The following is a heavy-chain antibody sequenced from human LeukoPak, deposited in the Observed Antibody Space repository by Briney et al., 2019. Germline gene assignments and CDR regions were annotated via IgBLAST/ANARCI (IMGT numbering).Heavy chain of an antibody. Sequence: GASVKVSCKASGYTFTSYGISWVRQAPGQGLEWMGWINPNSGGTNYAQKFQGWVTMTRDTSISTAYMELRSLRSDDTAVYYCAREKGDFDYWGQGTLVTVSS. J-gene: IGHJ4*02. CDR3: AREKGDFDY. CDR1: GYTFTSYG. V-gene: IGHV1-2*04. CDR2: INPNSGGT.